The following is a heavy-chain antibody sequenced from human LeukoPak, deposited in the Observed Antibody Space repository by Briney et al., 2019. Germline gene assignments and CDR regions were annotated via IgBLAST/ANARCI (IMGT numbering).Heavy chain of an antibody. CDR3: ASTNRGNGRGGMDV. CDR1: GYTLTELS. V-gene: IGHV1-24*01. J-gene: IGHJ6*02. D-gene: IGHD1-1*01. CDR2: FDPEDGET. Sequence: SVKVSCKVSGYTLTELSMHWVRQAPGKGLEWMGGFDPEDGETIYAQKFQGRVTMTEDTSTDTAYMKLSSLRSEDTAVYYCASTNRGNGRGGMDVWGQGTTVTVSS.